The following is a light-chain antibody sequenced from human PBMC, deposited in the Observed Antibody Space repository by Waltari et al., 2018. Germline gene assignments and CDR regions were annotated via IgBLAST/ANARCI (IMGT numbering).Light chain of an antibody. CDR1: QGIDNY. CDR3: LQLKSFPLT. V-gene: IGKV1-9*01. J-gene: IGKJ4*01. Sequence: IQLTQSPSSLSASVGDRVTITCRASQGIDNYLAWYQQKPGKAPKLLIYAASSLQRGVPSRFSGSNSGTDFTFTISSLQPEDFATYFCLQLKSFPLTFGGGTKV. CDR2: AAS.